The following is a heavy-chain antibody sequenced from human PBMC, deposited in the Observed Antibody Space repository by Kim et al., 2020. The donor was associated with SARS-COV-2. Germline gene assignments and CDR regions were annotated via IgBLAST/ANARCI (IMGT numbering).Heavy chain of an antibody. V-gene: IGHV3-33*01. Sequence: GGSLRLSCAASGFTFSSYGMHWVRQAPGKGLEWVAVIWYDGSNKYYADSVKGRFTISRDNSKNTLYLQMNSLRAEDTAVYYCARSSRRYCSSTSCQGDAFDIWGQGTMVTVSS. J-gene: IGHJ3*02. CDR3: ARSSRRYCSSTSCQGDAFDI. D-gene: IGHD2-2*01. CDR2: IWYDGSNK. CDR1: GFTFSSYG.